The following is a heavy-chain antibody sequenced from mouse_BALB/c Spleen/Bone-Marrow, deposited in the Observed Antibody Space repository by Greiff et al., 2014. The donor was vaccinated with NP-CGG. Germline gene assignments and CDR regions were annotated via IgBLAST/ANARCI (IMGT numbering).Heavy chain of an antibody. CDR2: INSGGSYT. Sequence: VQLKESRGGLVKPGGSLKLSCAASGFTFSSYAMSWVRQTPEKRLEWVATINSGGSYTYYPDSVKGRFTISRDNAKNTLYLQMSSLRSEDTAMYYCARGDWDEAMDYWGQGTSVTVST. J-gene: IGHJ4*01. D-gene: IGHD4-1*01. V-gene: IGHV5-9-3*01. CDR1: GFTFSSYA. CDR3: ARGDWDEAMDY.